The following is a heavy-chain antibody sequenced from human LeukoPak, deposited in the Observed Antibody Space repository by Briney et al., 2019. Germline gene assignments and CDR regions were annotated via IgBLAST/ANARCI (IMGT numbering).Heavy chain of an antibody. CDR1: GFTLRNYW. V-gene: IGHV3-74*01. J-gene: IGHJ4*01. CDR3: ARYSSSSGGASYYLDY. CDR2: IIGDGSVT. D-gene: IGHD6-6*01. Sequence: GRSLSLSCTASGFTLRNYWMHCVRQVPGKRMVWVSRIIGDGSVTNYADSVQGRFTIYRDNAKNILYLQINNLRSEDTAVYYCARYSSSSGGASYYLDYWGHGTLITVSS.